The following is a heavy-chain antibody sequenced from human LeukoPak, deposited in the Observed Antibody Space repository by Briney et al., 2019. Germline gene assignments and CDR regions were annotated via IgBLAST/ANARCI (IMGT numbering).Heavy chain of an antibody. Sequence: GASVKVSCKASGYTFTSYDINWVRQATGQGLEWMGWMNPNSGNTGYAQKFQGRVTMTRNTSISTAYMELSSLRSEDTAVYYCARRLAGYCSSTSCHHDAFDIWGQGTMVTVSS. CDR2: MNPNSGNT. D-gene: IGHD2-2*03. J-gene: IGHJ3*02. CDR1: GYTFTSYD. V-gene: IGHV1-8*02. CDR3: ARRLAGYCSSTSCHHDAFDI.